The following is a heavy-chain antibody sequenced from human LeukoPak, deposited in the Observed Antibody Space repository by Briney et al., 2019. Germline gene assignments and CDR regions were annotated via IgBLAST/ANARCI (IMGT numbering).Heavy chain of an antibody. CDR3: ASMNSSGWYFDY. V-gene: IGHV1-69*04. Sequence: GASVKVSCKASGGTLSSYAISWVRQAPGQGLEWMGRIIPILGIANYAQKFQGRVTITADKSTSSAYMELSSLRSEDTAVYYCASMNSSGWYFDYWGQGTLVTVSS. CDR1: GGTLSSYA. D-gene: IGHD6-19*01. J-gene: IGHJ4*02. CDR2: IIPILGIA.